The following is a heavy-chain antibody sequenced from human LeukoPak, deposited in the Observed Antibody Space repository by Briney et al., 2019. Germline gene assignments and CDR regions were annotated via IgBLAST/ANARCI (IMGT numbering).Heavy chain of an antibody. V-gene: IGHV3-23*01. CDR1: RFTFSSYA. J-gene: IGHJ4*02. D-gene: IGHD2-2*01. CDR2: ISGRGDNT. Sequence: GGSLRLSCAASRFTFSSYAMSWVRQAPGKGLEWVSAISGRGDNTYYADSVKGQFTISRDNSKNTLYLQMNSLRAEDTALYYCARDLAISTSCFDYWGQGTLVTVSS. CDR3: ARDLAISTSCFDY.